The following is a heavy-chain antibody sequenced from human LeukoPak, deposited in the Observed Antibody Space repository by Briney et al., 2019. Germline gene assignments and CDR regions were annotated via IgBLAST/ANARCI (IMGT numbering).Heavy chain of an antibody. V-gene: IGHV3-30-3*01. CDR3: ARTNSKRDGYNYY. J-gene: IGHJ4*02. CDR2: ISYDGSNK. Sequence: GGSLRLSCAASGFTFSSYAMHWVRQAPGKGLEWVAVISYDGSNKYYADSVKGRFTISRDNSKNTLYLQMNSLRAEDTAVYYCARTNSKRDGYNYYWGQGTLVTVSS. CDR1: GFTFSSYA. D-gene: IGHD5-24*01.